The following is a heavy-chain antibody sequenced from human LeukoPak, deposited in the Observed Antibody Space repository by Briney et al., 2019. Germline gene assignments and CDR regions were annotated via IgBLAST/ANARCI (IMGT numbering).Heavy chain of an antibody. Sequence: PGGSLRLSCAASRFTFSSYSMNWVRQAPGKGLEWVSSISSSSSYIYYADSVKGRFTISRDNAKNSLYLQMNSLRAEDTAVYYCARELYYYDSSGYLDYWGQGTLVTVSS. D-gene: IGHD3-22*01. V-gene: IGHV3-21*01. CDR3: ARELYYYDSSGYLDY. CDR1: RFTFSSYS. CDR2: ISSSSSYI. J-gene: IGHJ4*02.